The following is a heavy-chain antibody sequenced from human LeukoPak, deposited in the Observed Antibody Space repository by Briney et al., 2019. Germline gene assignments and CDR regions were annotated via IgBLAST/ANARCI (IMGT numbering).Heavy chain of an antibody. Sequence: SGPALVKPTQTLTLTCAFSGFSLTTSGMCVSWIRQPPGKALEWLARIDWDDDEYYSPSLKTRLTISKDTSKNQVVLTMTNIDPVDTATYYCARFRSAGYIDYWGQGTLVSVSS. CDR2: IDWDDDE. D-gene: IGHD4/OR15-4a*01. V-gene: IGHV2-70*11. J-gene: IGHJ4*02. CDR1: GFSLTTSGMC. CDR3: ARFRSAGYIDY.